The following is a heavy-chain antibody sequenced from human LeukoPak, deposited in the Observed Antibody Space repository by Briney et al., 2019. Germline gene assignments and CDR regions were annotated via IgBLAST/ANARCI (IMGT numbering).Heavy chain of an antibody. D-gene: IGHD3-10*01. J-gene: IGHJ4*02. CDR1: GFTFSSYA. CDR3: AYGSGSYLAY. Sequence: SGGSLRLSCAASGFTFSSYAMSWVRQAPGKGLEWVSGISGSGGSTYYADSVKGRFTISRDNSKNTLYLQMNSLRAEDTAVYYCAYGSGSYLAYWGQGTLVTVSS. V-gene: IGHV3-23*01. CDR2: ISGSGGST.